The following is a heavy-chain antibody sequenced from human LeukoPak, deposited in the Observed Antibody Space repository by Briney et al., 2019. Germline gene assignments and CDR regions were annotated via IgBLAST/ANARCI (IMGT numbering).Heavy chain of an antibody. V-gene: IGHV4-30-4*07. Sequence: SETLSLTCAVSGGSISSGGYSWSWIRQPPGKGLEWIGYIYYSGSTYYNPSPKSRVTISVDTSKNQFSLKLSSVTAADTAVYYCARTIVGPGTSYFDQWGQGTLVTVSS. D-gene: IGHD1-26*01. CDR2: IYYSGST. J-gene: IGHJ4*02. CDR3: ARTIVGPGTSYFDQ. CDR1: GGSISSGGYS.